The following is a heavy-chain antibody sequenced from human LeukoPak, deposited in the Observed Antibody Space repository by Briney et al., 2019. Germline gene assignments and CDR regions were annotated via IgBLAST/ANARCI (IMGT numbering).Heavy chain of an antibody. J-gene: IGHJ4*02. CDR2: INQSGRT. CDR1: GASVSSHF. V-gene: IGHV4-34*01. CDR3: ARGGSAWYIDS. D-gene: IGHD6-13*01. Sequence: SETLSLTCGVSGASVSSHFWSWIRQAPGKGLEWLGEINQSGRTNYNPFLESRVTISRGTPKNQFSLWLSSVTAADTAIYYCARGGSAWYIDSWGKGILVTVSS.